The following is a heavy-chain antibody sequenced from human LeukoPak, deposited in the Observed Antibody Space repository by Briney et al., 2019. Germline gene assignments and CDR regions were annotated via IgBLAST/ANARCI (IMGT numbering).Heavy chain of an antibody. CDR2: ISSSSSTI. Sequence: GGSLRLSCAASGFTFSSYSMNWVRQAPGKGLEWVSYISSSSSTIYYADSVKGRFTISRDNAKNSLYLQMNSLRAEDTAVYYCARHYYGSGTTDYFDYWGQGTLVTVSS. D-gene: IGHD3-10*01. CDR3: ARHYYGSGTTDYFDY. CDR1: GFTFSSYS. J-gene: IGHJ4*02. V-gene: IGHV3-48*01.